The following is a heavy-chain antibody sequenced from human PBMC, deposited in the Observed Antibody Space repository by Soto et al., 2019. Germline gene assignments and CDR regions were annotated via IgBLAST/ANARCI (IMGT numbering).Heavy chain of an antibody. D-gene: IGHD3-9*01. CDR3: ARESRGSILTGYYLYYYYYMDV. CDR2: IKQDGSEK. J-gene: IGHJ6*03. Sequence: GGSLRLSCAASGFTFSSYWMSWVRQAPGKGLEWVANIKQDGSEKYYVDSVKGRFTISRDNAKNSLYLQMNSLRAEYTAVYYCARESRGSILTGYYLYYYYYMDVWGNGTTVTVSS. CDR1: GFTFSSYW. V-gene: IGHV3-7*01.